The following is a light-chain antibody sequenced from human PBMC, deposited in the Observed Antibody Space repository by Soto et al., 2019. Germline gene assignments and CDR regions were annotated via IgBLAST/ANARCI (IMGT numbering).Light chain of an antibody. J-gene: IGKJ1*01. CDR3: LQYGDSIPWT. Sequence: EIVLTQSPGTLSMSPGERVVLSCRASQSVSKSFVAWYLQKPGQAPRLLIYGALGRATGSPDRFSGSGYGTDFTLTISRLEPEDFAVYYCLQYGDSIPWTFVQGTKVDIK. CDR1: QSVSKSF. CDR2: GAL. V-gene: IGKV3-20*01.